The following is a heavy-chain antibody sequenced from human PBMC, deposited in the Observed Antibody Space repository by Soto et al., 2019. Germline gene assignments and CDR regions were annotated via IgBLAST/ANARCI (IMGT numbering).Heavy chain of an antibody. CDR2: IYYSGST. Sequence: SETLSLTCTVSGGSISSSSYYWGWIRQPPGKGLEWIGSIYYSGSTYYNPSLKSRVINPDTSKNQFSLQLISVTPEDTAVYYCARNPLSMILPDYWGQGTQVTVSS. CDR1: GGSISSSSYY. CDR3: ARNPLSMILPDY. J-gene: IGHJ4*02. V-gene: IGHV4-39*01. D-gene: IGHD3-22*01.